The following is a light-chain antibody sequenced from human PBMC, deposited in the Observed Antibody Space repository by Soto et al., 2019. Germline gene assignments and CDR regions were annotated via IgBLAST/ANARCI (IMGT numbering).Light chain of an antibody. CDR1: QSLLHRNGYNY. Sequence: DIVLTQSPLSLSVTPGESASISCRSTQSLLHRNGYNYLDWYVQKPGQPPQLVIFFGSRRPSGVTVRVSGSGSDTDFTLKISTVEAEDVCVYYCIQPLQTPITIGRGTKVDIK. CDR3: IQPLQTPIT. V-gene: IGKV2-28*01. J-gene: IGKJ3*01. CDR2: FGS.